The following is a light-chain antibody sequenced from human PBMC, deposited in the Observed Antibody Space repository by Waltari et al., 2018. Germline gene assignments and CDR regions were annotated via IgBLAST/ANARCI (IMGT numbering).Light chain of an antibody. CDR3: QKYVNLPAT. CDR2: DAS. CDR1: QSVGRY. Sequence: EIVLTQSPGTLSLSPGERATLSCRASQSVGRYLAWYQQKPGQAPRLLIYDASTRATGIPERFSGSVSGTDLSLTISRLESEDFAVYYCQKYVNLPATFGQGTKVEIK. J-gene: IGKJ1*01. V-gene: IGKV3-20*01.